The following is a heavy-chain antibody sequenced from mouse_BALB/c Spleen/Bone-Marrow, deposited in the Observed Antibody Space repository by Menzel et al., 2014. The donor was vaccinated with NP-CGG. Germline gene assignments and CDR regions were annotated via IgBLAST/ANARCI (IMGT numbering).Heavy chain of an antibody. V-gene: IGHV5-9-3*01. Sequence: EVQLVESGGGLVKPGGSLKLSCAASGFTFSSYAMSWVRRTPEKRLEWVATISSGGSYTYYPDSVKGRFTISRDNAKNTLYLQMSSLRSEDTAMYYCARPPYYGSSEWYFDVWGAGTTVTVSS. CDR1: GFTFSSYA. CDR3: ARPPYYGSSEWYFDV. CDR2: ISSGGSYT. D-gene: IGHD1-1*01. J-gene: IGHJ1*01.